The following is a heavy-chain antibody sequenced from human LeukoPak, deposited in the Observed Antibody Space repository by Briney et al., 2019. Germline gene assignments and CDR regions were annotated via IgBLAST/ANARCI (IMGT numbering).Heavy chain of an antibody. J-gene: IGHJ3*02. V-gene: IGHV4-59*02. CDR3: ARDRIQWLQGASHI. Sequence: SETLSLTCTVSGGPVTNYYWSWLRQPPGKGLEYIGYVYHTGSANYNPSLLDRLTISIDTSKNQFSLKLRSVTAADTAVYYCARDRIQWLQGASHIWGQGTMVTVSS. D-gene: IGHD6-19*01. CDR1: GGPVTNYY. CDR2: VYHTGSA.